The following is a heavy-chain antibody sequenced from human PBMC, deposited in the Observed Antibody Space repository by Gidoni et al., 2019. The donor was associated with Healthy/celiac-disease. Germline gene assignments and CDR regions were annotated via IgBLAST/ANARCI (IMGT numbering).Heavy chain of an antibody. D-gene: IGHD2-15*01. CDR3: GRRGGRDIGAYNWFDP. CDR2: IIPIFGTA. J-gene: IGHJ5*02. CDR1: GGTFSSYA. V-gene: IGHV1-69*06. Sequence: QVQLVQSGAEVKKPGSSVKVSCKASGGTFSSYAISWVRQAPGQGLGWMGGIIPIFGTANHAQKFQGRVTITADKSTSTAYMELSSLRSEDTAVYYCGRRGGRDIGAYNWFDPWGQGTLVTVSS.